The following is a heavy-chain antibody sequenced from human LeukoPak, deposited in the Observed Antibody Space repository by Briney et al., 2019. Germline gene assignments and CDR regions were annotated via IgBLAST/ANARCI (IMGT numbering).Heavy chain of an antibody. J-gene: IGHJ4*02. CDR2: IYYSGST. Sequence: PSETLSLTCTVSGDSISSTNYYWGWVRQPPGKGLEWIGSIYYSGSTYYNPSLESRVTISVDTSKNQFSLKLSSVTAADTAVYYCARLRTTGYLDDYWGQGTLVTVSS. CDR1: GDSISSTNYY. D-gene: IGHD1-7*01. V-gene: IGHV4-39*07. CDR3: ARLRTTGYLDDY.